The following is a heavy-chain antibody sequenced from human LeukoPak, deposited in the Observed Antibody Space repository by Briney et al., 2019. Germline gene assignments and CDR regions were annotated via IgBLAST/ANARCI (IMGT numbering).Heavy chain of an antibody. CDR3: ARTYSSSSYSPFDY. CDR1: GFTFSSYG. Sequence: GGSLRLSCAASGFTFSSYGMHWVRQAPGKGLEWVSVIYYGGGTYYTDSVKGRFTTSRDNSKNTLYLQMNSLRAEDTAVYYCARTYSSSSYSPFDYWGQGTLVTVSS. D-gene: IGHD6-13*01. CDR2: IYYGGGT. J-gene: IGHJ4*02. V-gene: IGHV3-NL1*01.